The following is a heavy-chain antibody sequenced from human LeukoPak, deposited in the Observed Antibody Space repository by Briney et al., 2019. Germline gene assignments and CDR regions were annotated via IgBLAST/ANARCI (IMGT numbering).Heavy chain of an antibody. J-gene: IGHJ4*02. CDR1: GGSFSGYY. Sequence: SETLSLTCAVYGGSFSGYYWSWIRQPPGKGLEWIGEINHSGSTNYNPSPKSRVTISVDTSKNQFSLKLSSVTAADTAVYYCARGPRYYDSSGYCCHFDYWGQGTLVTVSS. V-gene: IGHV4-34*01. D-gene: IGHD3-22*01. CDR2: INHSGST. CDR3: ARGPRYYDSSGYCCHFDY.